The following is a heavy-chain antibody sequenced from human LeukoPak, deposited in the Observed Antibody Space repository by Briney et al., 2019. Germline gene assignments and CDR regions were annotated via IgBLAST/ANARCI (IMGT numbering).Heavy chain of an antibody. Sequence: PGGSLRLSCAASGFTFSSYEMNWVRQAPGKGLEWVSYISSSGTTIYYTDSVKGRFTISRDNSKNTLYLQLNSLRAEDTAVYYCARGSSSWYYFDYWGQGTPVTVSS. V-gene: IGHV3-48*03. CDR2: ISSSGTTI. CDR1: GFTFSSYE. J-gene: IGHJ4*02. D-gene: IGHD6-13*01. CDR3: ARGSSSWYYFDY.